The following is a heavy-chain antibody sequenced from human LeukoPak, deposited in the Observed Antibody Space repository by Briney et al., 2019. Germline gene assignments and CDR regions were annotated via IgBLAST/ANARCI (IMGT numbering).Heavy chain of an antibody. Sequence: QAGGSLRLSCAASGFNFDDYAMHWVRHPPGKGLEWVSGIDWSSGEITYADSVKGRFTISRDNAKNSLYLQMNSLKTEDTALYYCAKDRTYYYNSGSYFDLWGCGTLVTVSS. CDR3: AKDRTYYYNSGSYFDL. J-gene: IGHJ2*01. D-gene: IGHD3-10*01. V-gene: IGHV3-9*01. CDR2: IDWSSGEI. CDR1: GFNFDDYA.